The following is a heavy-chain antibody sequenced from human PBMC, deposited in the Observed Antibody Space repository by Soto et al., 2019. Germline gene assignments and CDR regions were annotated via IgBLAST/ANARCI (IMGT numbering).Heavy chain of an antibody. D-gene: IGHD3-16*02. CDR1: GGSFSGYY. V-gene: IGHV4-34*01. Sequence: QVQLQQWGAGLLKPSETLSLTCAVYGGSFSGYYWSWIRQPPGKGLEWIGEINHSGSTNYNPSLKSRVPISVDTSKNQFSLKLSSVTAADTAVYYCARWDYIWGSYRFDYWGQGTLVTVSS. CDR2: INHSGST. CDR3: ARWDYIWGSYRFDY. J-gene: IGHJ4*02.